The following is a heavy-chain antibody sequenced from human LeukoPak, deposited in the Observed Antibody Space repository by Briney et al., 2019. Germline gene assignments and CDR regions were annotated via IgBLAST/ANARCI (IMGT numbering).Heavy chain of an antibody. CDR3: VGPRTLTNDY. V-gene: IGHV3-23*01. J-gene: IGHJ4*02. Sequence: GGSLRLSCAASGFTFSSYAMSWVRQAPGKGLEWVSAIRSSGGSAYYADSVKGRFTISRDNSKNTLYLQMNSLRAEDTAIYYCVGPRTLTNDYWGQGTLVTVSS. CDR2: IRSSGGSA. CDR1: GFTFSSYA.